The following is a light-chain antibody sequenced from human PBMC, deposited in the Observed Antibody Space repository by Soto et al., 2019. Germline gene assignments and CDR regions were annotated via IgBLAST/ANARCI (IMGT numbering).Light chain of an antibody. J-gene: IGKJ5*01. CDR1: QSVTTF. Sequence: EIVLTQSPATLALSPGERATLSCRASQSVTTFLAWYQQKPGQAPRLLIHDVSSRATGIPARFSGSGSGTDFTPNNRSLGPEDFVVYFLPDRNNSVTFGQGARLEIK. CDR2: DVS. V-gene: IGKV3-11*01. CDR3: PDRNNSVT.